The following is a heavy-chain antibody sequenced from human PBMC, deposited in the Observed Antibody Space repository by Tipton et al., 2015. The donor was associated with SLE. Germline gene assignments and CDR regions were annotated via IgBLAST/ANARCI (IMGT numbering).Heavy chain of an antibody. D-gene: IGHD2-2*02. CDR1: GGSISSYY. CDR3: ARALWVDKDIAGEPIGIRLRAFDM. J-gene: IGHJ3*02. CDR2: IHHSGST. Sequence: TLSLTCTVSGGSISSYYWNWIRQPPGKGLEWIGHIHHSGSTTYNPSLQSRVTISRDPSKNQFSLKLTSVTAADTAIYYCARALWVDKDIAGEPIGIRLRAFDMWGQGTMVSVSS. V-gene: IGHV4-59*01.